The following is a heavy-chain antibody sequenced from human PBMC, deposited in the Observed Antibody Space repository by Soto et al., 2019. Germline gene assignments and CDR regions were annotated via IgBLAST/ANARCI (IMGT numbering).Heavy chain of an antibody. V-gene: IGHV3-66*01. D-gene: IGHD2-8*01. CDR3: AFCHFNGPNDY. CDR2: LFINGET. CDR1: ALSVNDNY. Sequence: EVRLEESGGGLVQPGGSLRLSCAASALSVNDNYIRWVRHVPGKGLEWVSSLFINGETYYADSVKGRFTISRDSSTRTVYLQMNSLRDEDTAVYSCAFCHFNGPNDYWGRGTLVTVSS. J-gene: IGHJ4*01.